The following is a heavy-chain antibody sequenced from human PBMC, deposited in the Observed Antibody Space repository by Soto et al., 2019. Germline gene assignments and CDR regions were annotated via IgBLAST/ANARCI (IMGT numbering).Heavy chain of an antibody. CDR3: AKAGVGSYSGNWFDP. D-gene: IGHD1-26*01. Sequence: GGSLRLSCAASGFTFSSYAMSWVRQAPGKGLEWVSAISGSGGSTYYADSVKGRFTISRDNSKNTLYLQMNSLRAEDTAVYYCAKAGVGSYSGNWFDPWGQGTLVTVSS. CDR2: ISGSGGST. J-gene: IGHJ5*02. V-gene: IGHV3-23*01. CDR1: GFTFSSYA.